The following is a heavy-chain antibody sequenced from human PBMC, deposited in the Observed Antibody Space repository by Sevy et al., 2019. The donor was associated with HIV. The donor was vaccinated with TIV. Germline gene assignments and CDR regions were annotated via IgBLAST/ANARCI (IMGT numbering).Heavy chain of an antibody. CDR2: IHYSGST. CDR3: ASAFPVTTTDXEDY. Sequence: SETLSLTCTVSGGSIRSYYWSWIRQPPGKGLEWIGHIHYSGSTNHNPSLKSRVTISLDTSKNQFSLKLSSVTAADTAVYYCASAFPVTTTDXEDYWGQGTLVTVSS. D-gene: IGHD5-12*01. J-gene: IGHJ4*02. V-gene: IGHV4-59*01. CDR1: GGSIRSYY.